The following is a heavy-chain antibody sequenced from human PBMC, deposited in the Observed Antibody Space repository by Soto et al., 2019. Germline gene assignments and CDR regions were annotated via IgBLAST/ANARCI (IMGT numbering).Heavy chain of an antibody. CDR1: RYTFISYD. J-gene: IGHJ4*02. D-gene: IGHD4-4*01. CDR2: MNPKSANT. CDR3: AGSPSGETTVTPYYFDY. Sequence: QVQLVQSGAEVKKPGASVKVSCKASRYTFISYDINWVRQATGQGLEWMGWMNPKSANTGYAQNFQGRVTMTRNTSISTAYMELSSLRSEDTAVYYCAGSPSGETTVTPYYFDYWGQGTLVTVSS. V-gene: IGHV1-8*01.